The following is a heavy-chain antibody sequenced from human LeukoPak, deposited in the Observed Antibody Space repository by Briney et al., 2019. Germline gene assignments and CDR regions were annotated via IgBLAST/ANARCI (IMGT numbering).Heavy chain of an antibody. CDR2: ISSSGTTI. D-gene: IGHD2-15*01. J-gene: IGHJ4*02. CDR3: ARESEEWMILGRALR. CDR1: GFTFSNYY. V-gene: IGHV3-11*01. Sequence: GGSLRLSCAASGFTFSNYYLSWIRQAPGKGPEWISYISSSGTTIYYADSVKGRFTISRDNAKNSLYLQMNRLRAEDAAVYYCARESEEWMILGRALRWGQGNLVTVSS.